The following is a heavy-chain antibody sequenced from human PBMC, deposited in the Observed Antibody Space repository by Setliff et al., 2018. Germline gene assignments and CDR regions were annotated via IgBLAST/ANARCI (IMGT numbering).Heavy chain of an antibody. V-gene: IGHV4-38-2*01. CDR3: ASPRRDDLDTPFDAFDL. CDR1: GISITSGHY. Sequence: KPSETLSLTCDVSGISITSGHYWGWIRQPPGKGLEWIATIYHRGRTYYNPSLDSRVTISLDTSKNQYSLRLRSVTAADTAVYYCASPRRDDLDTPFDAFDLWGQGTKVTVS. J-gene: IGHJ3*01. D-gene: IGHD1-1*01. CDR2: IYHRGRT.